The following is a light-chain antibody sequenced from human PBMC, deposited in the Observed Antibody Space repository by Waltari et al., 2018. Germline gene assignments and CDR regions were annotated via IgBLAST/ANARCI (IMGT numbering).Light chain of an antibody. CDR2: HAS. CDR3: QHYLRLPVT. V-gene: IGKV3-20*01. CDR1: QSVNGA. Sequence: EIVLTQSPGTLPLSPGAGATLSCRASQSVNGALAWYQQKPGQAPRLLIYHASNRATGIPDRFSGSGSGTDFSLTISRLEPEDFAVYYCQHYLRLPVTFGQGTKVEI. J-gene: IGKJ1*01.